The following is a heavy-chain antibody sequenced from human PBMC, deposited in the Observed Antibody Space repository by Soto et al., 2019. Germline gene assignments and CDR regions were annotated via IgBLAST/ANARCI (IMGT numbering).Heavy chain of an antibody. CDR3: AKGIAARLILFDY. J-gene: IGHJ4*02. CDR2: ISGSGGSK. V-gene: IGHV3-23*01. Sequence: EVQLLESGGGLVQPGGSLRLSCAASGFTFSSYAMSWVRQAPGKGLEWVSAISGSGGSKYYADSVKGRFTISRDNSKNTLYLQMNSLRAEDTAVYYCAKGIAARLILFDYWGQGTLVTVSS. CDR1: GFTFSSYA. D-gene: IGHD6-6*01.